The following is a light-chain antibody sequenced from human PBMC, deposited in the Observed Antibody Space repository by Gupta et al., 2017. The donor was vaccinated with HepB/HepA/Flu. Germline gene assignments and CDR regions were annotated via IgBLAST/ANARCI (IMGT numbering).Light chain of an antibody. Sequence: SSELTQDPAVSVALGQTVRITCQGDSLRSYYASWYQQKPGQAPVLVIYDKNNRPSGIPDRFSGSSSGNIASLTITGAQAEDEADYYCNSRDSSGNHLVFGGGTKLTVL. V-gene: IGLV3-19*01. CDR1: SLRSYY. CDR3: NSRDSSGNHLV. CDR2: DKN. J-gene: IGLJ2*01.